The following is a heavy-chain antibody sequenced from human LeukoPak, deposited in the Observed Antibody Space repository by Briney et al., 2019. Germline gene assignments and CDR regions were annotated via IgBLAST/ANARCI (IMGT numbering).Heavy chain of an antibody. J-gene: IGHJ5*02. D-gene: IGHD3-22*01. CDR1: GGSFSGYY. V-gene: IGHV4-34*01. CDR3: ARGRTGGKPHTDYYYVRRGGWFDP. CDR2: INHSGST. Sequence: PSETLSLTCAVYGGSFSGYYWSCIRQPPGKGLEWIGEINHSGSTSYYPSLKSRVTISVDTSKNQFYLKLSSVTAADTAVYYCARGRTGGKPHTDYYYVRRGGWFDPWGQGTLVTVSS.